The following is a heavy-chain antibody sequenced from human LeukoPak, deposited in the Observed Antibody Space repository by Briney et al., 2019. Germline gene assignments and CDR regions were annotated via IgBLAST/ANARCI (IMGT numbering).Heavy chain of an antibody. CDR3: ATSSSSLYFRFAP. CDR1: GDSVSSNSAA. V-gene: IGHV6-1*01. Sequence: SQTLSLTCSISGDSVSSNSAAWKWIRQSPSRGLEWLGRTYYRSKWYNDYAVSVKSRITINPDTSKNQFSLQLNSVTPEDTAEDYGATSSSSLYFRFAPWGQGTLVTVSS. D-gene: IGHD6-13*01. J-gene: IGHJ5*02. CDR2: TYYRSKWYN.